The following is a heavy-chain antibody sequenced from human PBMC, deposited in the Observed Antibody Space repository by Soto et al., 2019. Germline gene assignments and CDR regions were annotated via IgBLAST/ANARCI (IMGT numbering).Heavy chain of an antibody. Sequence: QITLKESGPTLVKPTQTLTLTCTFAGFSVSTSGVGVGWIRQPPGKDLEWLALIYWNDDKRYSPSLKSRVTITKDTSKNQMVLTMSNMEPVDTDTYFCAHDNYDASGYYPLDAFDVWGQGTMVTVSS. CDR3: AHDNYDASGYYPLDAFDV. J-gene: IGHJ3*01. CDR2: IYWNDDK. CDR1: GFSVSTSGVG. D-gene: IGHD3-22*01. V-gene: IGHV2-5*01.